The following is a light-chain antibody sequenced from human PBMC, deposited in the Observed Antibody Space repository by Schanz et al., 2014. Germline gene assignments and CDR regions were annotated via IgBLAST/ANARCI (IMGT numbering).Light chain of an antibody. V-gene: IGLV2-8*01. Sequence: SALTQPPSASGSPGQSVTISCTGTSSDVGGYKYVSWYQQHPGKAPKLMIYEVSKRPSGVPDRFSASKSGNTASLTVSGLQADDEADYYCSAYTSSSTLVFGGGTKLTVL. J-gene: IGLJ2*01. CDR1: SSDVGGYKY. CDR3: SAYTSSSTLV. CDR2: EVS.